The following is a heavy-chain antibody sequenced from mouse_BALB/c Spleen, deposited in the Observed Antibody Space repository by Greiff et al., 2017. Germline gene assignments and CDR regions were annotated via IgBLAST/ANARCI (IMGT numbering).Heavy chain of an antibody. J-gene: IGHJ1*01. Sequence: VMLVESGPGLVAPSQSLSITCTVSGFSLTGYGVNWVRQPPGKGLEWLGMIWGDGSTDYNSALKSRLSISKDNSKSQVFLKMNSLQTDDTARYYCARSYYYGSRDWYFDVWGAGTTVTVSS. CDR2: IWGDGST. V-gene: IGHV2-6-7*01. D-gene: IGHD1-1*01. CDR1: GFSLTGYG. CDR3: ARSYYYGSRDWYFDV.